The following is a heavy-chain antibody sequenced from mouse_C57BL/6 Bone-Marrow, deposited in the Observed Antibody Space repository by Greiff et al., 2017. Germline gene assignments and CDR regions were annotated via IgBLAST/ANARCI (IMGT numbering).Heavy chain of an antibody. D-gene: IGHD1-1*01. J-gene: IGHJ4*01. Sequence: EVQLVESGAGLVKPGGSLKLSCAASGFTFSSYAMSWVRQTPEKRLEWVAYISSGGDYIYYADNVKGRFTISRDNARNTLYLQMSSLKSEDTAMYYCTRDPAVVGMDYWGQGTSVTVSS. V-gene: IGHV5-9-1*02. CDR2: ISSGGDYI. CDR3: TRDPAVVGMDY. CDR1: GFTFSSYA.